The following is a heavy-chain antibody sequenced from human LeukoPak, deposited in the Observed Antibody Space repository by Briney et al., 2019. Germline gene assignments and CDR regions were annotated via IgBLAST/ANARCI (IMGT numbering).Heavy chain of an antibody. CDR3: ARDSRQQLFDY. V-gene: IGHV3-30*03. Sequence: GRSLRLSCAASGFIFSSYGIHWVRQAPGKGLEWVAVVSEDGTKKYYADSVEGRFTISRDNAKSSLYLQMNGLRAEDTAVYYCARDSRQQLFDYWGQGTLVTVSS. CDR1: GFIFSSYG. CDR2: VSEDGTKK. J-gene: IGHJ4*02. D-gene: IGHD4-11*01.